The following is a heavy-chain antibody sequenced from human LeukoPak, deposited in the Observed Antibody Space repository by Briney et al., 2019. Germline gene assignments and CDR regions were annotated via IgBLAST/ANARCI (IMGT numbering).Heavy chain of an antibody. CDR2: ITCTGGST. D-gene: IGHD6-13*01. Sequence: GGSLRLSCAASGFTFSSYGMGWLRHAPGKGRVGGSFITCTGGSTYYADSGKGRFTISRDKCKNTLYLAMTSLRAADTAVYSCPTPLVPVHNPYWYFDPWGPGTPVTVSS. J-gene: IGHJ2*01. CDR3: PTPLVPVHNPYWYFDP. CDR1: GFTFSSYG. V-gene: IGHV3-23*01.